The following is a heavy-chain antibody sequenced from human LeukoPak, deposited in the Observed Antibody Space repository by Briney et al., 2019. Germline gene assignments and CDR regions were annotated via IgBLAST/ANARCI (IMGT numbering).Heavy chain of an antibody. D-gene: IGHD2-15*01. CDR2: INHSGST. CDR3: ARDTGYCSGGSCYHNYFDF. Sequence: PSETLSLTCAVYGGSFSGYYWSWIRQPPGKGLEWIGEINHSGSTNYNPSLKSRVTISVDTSKNQFSLKLSSVTAADTAVYYCARDTGYCSGGSCYHNYFDFWGQGALVTVSS. CDR1: GGSFSGYY. J-gene: IGHJ4*02. V-gene: IGHV4-34*01.